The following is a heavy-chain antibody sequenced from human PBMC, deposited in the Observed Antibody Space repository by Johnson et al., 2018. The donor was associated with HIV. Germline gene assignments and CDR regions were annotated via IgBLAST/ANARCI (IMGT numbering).Heavy chain of an antibody. CDR3: ARAPPYGDYGDTFDI. Sequence: QVQLVESGGGVVQPGRSLRVSCAVSGFTFSNYAMYWVRQVPGKGLEWVAVISYDGSTIYYADSVKGRFTISRDNAKNTRYLQMTSLRAEDTAVYYCARAPPYGDYGDTFDIWGQGTMVSVSS. CDR1: GFTFSNYA. V-gene: IGHV3-30*14. D-gene: IGHD4-17*01. J-gene: IGHJ3*02. CDR2: ISYDGSTI.